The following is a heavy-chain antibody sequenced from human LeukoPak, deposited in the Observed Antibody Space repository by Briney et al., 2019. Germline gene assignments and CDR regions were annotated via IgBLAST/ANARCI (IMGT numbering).Heavy chain of an antibody. CDR1: GYTFTSYG. CDR2: INPNSGGT. V-gene: IGHV1-2*02. D-gene: IGHD5-18*01. CDR3: ARAQWRGKDTATSY. J-gene: IGHJ4*02. Sequence: GASVKVSCKASGYTFTSYGISWVRQAPGQGLEWMGWINPNSGGTNYAQKFQGRVTMTRDTSISTAYMELSRLRSDDTAVYYCARAQWRGKDTATSYWGQGTLVTVSS.